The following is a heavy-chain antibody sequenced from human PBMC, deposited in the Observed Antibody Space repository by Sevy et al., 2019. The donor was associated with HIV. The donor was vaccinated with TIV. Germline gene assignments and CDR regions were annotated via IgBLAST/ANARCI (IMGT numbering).Heavy chain of an antibody. CDR2: LYYTGIT. J-gene: IGHJ6*02. Sequence: SETLSLTCTVSGDSISSVGYYWSWIRQHPGKGLEWIGYLYYTGITYYNPSLNHRVAISVETSKTQYSLKMSSVTHAGTAVYYCARGSARVSQSYYYGMDVWGQGTTVTVSS. CDR3: ARGSARVSQSYYYGMDV. V-gene: IGHV4-31*03. CDR1: GDSISSVGYY. D-gene: IGHD4-4*01.